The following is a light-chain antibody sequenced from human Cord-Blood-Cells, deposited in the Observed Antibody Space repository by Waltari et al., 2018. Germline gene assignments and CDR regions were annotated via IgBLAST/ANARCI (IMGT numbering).Light chain of an antibody. CDR3: QQSYSTPQT. J-gene: IGKJ1*01. V-gene: IGKV1-39*01. Sequence: IQMTQSPSSLSASVGDRDPITCRASQSISSYLNWYQQKPGKAPKLLIYAASSLQSGVPSRFSGSGSGTDFTLTISSLQPEDFATYYCQQSYSTPQTFGQGTKVEIK. CDR2: AAS. CDR1: QSISSY.